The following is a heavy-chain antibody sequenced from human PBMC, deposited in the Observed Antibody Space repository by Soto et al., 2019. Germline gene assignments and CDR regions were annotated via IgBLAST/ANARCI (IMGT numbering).Heavy chain of an antibody. CDR3: ARVGYCSSTSCSRAYYYYYMDV. V-gene: IGHV3-11*01. CDR1: GFTFSDYY. D-gene: IGHD2-2*01. CDR2: ISSSGSTI. Sequence: QVQLVESGGGLVKPGGSLRLSCAASGFTFSDYYMSWIRQAPGKGLEWVSYISSSGSTIYYADSVKGRFTISRDNAKNSLYLKMNSLRAEDTAVYYCARVGYCSSTSCSRAYYYYYMDVWGKGTTVTVSS. J-gene: IGHJ6*03.